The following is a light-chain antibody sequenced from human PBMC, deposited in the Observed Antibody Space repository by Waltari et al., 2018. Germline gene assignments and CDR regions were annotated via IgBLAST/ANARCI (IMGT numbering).Light chain of an antibody. V-gene: IGKV1-33*01. J-gene: IGKJ2*01. CDR3: QQYDALPYT. Sequence: DIQMTQSPSSLSASVGDRVPITCQASQDISNYLNWYQQRPGKAPKLLIYVVSNLEPGVPSRCSGSDSGTHFTFTISSLQPEDVATYYCQQYDALPYTFGQGTKLEIK. CDR1: QDISNY. CDR2: VVS.